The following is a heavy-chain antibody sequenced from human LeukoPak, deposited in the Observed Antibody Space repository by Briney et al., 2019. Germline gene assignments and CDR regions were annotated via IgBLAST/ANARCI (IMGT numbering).Heavy chain of an antibody. CDR2: IYYSGST. D-gene: IGHD6-19*01. Sequence: GSLRLSCAASGFIFSNAWMSWVRQAPGKGLEWIGSIYYSGSTYYNPSLKSRVTISVDTSKNQFSLKLSSVTAADTAVYYCARVLRQWLVKTDWGQGTLVTVSS. V-gene: IGHV4-4*02. CDR3: ARVLRQWLVKTD. J-gene: IGHJ4*02. CDR1: GFIFSNAW.